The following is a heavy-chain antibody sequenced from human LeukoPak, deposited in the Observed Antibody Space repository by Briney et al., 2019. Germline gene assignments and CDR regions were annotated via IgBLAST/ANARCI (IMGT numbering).Heavy chain of an antibody. CDR1: GGSISSSSDY. V-gene: IGHV4-39*07. CDR2: IYYSGST. CDR3: ARTTEAHSWRTRYYDYYMDV. D-gene: IGHD6-13*01. Sequence: SETLSLTCTVSGGSISSSSDYWGWIRQPPGKGLEWIGSIYYSGSTYYNTSLKSRVTISVDTSKNQFSLKLSSVTAADTAVYYCARTTEAHSWRTRYYDYYMDVWGRGTTVTVSS. J-gene: IGHJ6*03.